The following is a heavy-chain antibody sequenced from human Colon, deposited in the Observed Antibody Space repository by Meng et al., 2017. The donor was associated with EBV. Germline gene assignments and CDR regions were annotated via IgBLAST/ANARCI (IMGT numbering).Heavy chain of an antibody. CDR3: ARVSSGWDYFDY. CDR2: IYYSGST. Sequence: QVQLQGSGPGRVKPSPTLSLTCTVSGCSVSRGGYYWTWIRQHPGKGLEWFGHIYYSGSTFYNPSLKRRVIISIDTSKNQFSLNLRSVTAADTAVYYCARVSSGWDYFDYWGQGTLVTVSS. J-gene: IGHJ4*02. V-gene: IGHV4-31*03. D-gene: IGHD6-19*01. CDR1: GCSVSRGGYY.